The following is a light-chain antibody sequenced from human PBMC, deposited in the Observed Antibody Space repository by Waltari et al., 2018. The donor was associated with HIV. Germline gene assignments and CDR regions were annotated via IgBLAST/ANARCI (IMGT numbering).Light chain of an antibody. CDR2: GAS. CDR3: QQFRSLPLT. J-gene: IGKJ2*01. CDR1: EDIVTF. V-gene: IGKV1-33*01. Sequence: IQMSQSPSSLSAAMSDKITITCQANEDIVTFLNWYQQKPGQAPKLLIYGASNLQSGVPSRFSGSGSGTFFSLTITSPRPEDAAIYYCQQFRSLPLTFGQGTKLDIK.